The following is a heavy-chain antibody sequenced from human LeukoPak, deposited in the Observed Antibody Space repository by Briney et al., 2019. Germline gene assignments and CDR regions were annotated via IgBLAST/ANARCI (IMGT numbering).Heavy chain of an antibody. V-gene: IGHV3-66*01. Sequence: GGSLRLSCAASGFTVSSNYMSWVRQAPGKGLEWVSVIYSGGSTYYADSVKGRFTISRDNSKNTLYLQMNSLRAEDTAVYYCARDLEKSIRVGATLHDYYYMDVWGKGTTVTISS. CDR2: IYSGGST. CDR1: GFTVSSNY. D-gene: IGHD1-26*01. CDR3: ARDLEKSIRVGATLHDYYYMDV. J-gene: IGHJ6*03.